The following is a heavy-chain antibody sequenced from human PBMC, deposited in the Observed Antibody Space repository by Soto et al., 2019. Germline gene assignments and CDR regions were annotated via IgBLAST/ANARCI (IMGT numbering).Heavy chain of an antibody. V-gene: IGHV4-59*11. J-gene: IGHJ3*02. Sequence: SETLSLTCTVSGGSISSHYWSWIRQPPGKGLEWIGYMYYSGSTNYNPSLKSRVTISVDTSNNQFSLKLSSVTAADTAVYYCARDGTIQAFDTWGQGTMVTVS. CDR1: GGSISSHY. D-gene: IGHD5-18*01. CDR2: MYYSGST. CDR3: ARDGTIQAFDT.